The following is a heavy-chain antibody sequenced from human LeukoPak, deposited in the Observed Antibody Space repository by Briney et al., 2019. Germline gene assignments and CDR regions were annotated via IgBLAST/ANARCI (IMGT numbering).Heavy chain of an antibody. CDR1: GYSFTSYW. D-gene: IGHD2-2*01. CDR2: IYPGDSDT. J-gene: IGHJ5*02. Sequence: GESLKISCKGSGYSFTSYWIGWVRQMPGKGLEWMGIIYPGDSDTRYSPSFQGQVTISADKSISTAYLQWSSLKASDTAMYYCARVDCSGTSCYAHGNWFDPWGQGTLVTVSS. V-gene: IGHV5-51*01. CDR3: ARVDCSGTSCYAHGNWFDP.